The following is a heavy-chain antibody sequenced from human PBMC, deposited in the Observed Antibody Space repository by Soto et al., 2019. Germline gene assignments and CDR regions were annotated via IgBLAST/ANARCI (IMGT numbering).Heavy chain of an antibody. CDR1: GFTFSNAW. CDR3: TTGSPSPPYSSGWYDYFDY. D-gene: IGHD6-19*01. CDR2: IKSKTDGGTT. J-gene: IGHJ4*02. Sequence: GGSLRLSCAASGFTFSNAWMSWVRQAPGKGLEWVGRIKSKTDGGTTDYAAPVKGRFTISRDDSKNTLYLQMNSLKTEDTAVYYCTTGSPSPPYSSGWYDYFDYWGQGTLVTVSS. V-gene: IGHV3-15*01.